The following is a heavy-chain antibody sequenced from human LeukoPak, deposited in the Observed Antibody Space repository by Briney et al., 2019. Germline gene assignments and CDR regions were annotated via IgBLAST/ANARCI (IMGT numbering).Heavy chain of an antibody. J-gene: IGHJ4*02. D-gene: IGHD1-1*01. Sequence: SETLSLTCTVSGGSISSYYWSWIRQPPGKGLEWIGYIYYSGSTNYNPSLKSRVTISVDTSKNQSSLKLSSVTAADTAVYYCARADPLERAYDYWGQGTLVTVSS. CDR1: GGSISSYY. V-gene: IGHV4-59*01. CDR3: ARADPLERAYDY. CDR2: IYYSGST.